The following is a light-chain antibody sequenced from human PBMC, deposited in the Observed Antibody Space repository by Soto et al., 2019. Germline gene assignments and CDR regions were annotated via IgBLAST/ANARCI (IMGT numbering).Light chain of an antibody. CDR2: GAC. CDR3: QEYGSSPECK. CDR1: QSVSSSY. Sequence: EIVLTQSPGTLSLSPGERATLSFRASQSVSSSYLAWYQQKPGQAPRLLIYGACSRATGIPDRFSGSGSGTDFTLPISRLEAEDFAVYFCQEYGSSPECKFGQGNKV. J-gene: IGKJ1*01. V-gene: IGKV3-20*01.